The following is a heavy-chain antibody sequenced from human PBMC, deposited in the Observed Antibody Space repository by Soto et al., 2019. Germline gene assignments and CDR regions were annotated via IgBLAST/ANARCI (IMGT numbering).Heavy chain of an antibody. D-gene: IGHD3-10*02. CDR1: GGSISTVDYW. CDR3: ARTLFGWGIWFDP. CDR2: IYDGGRT. J-gene: IGHJ5*02. Sequence: SEALSLTCTVSGGSISTVDYWWSWIRQSPDMGLEWIGHIYDGGRTYNNPSLESRVTMSVDTSKNQFSLKLSSVTAADTAVYYCARTLFGWGIWFDPWGQGTLVTVSS. V-gene: IGHV4-30-4*02.